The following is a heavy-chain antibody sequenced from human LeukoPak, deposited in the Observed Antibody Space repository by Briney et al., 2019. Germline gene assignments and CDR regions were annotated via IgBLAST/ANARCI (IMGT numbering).Heavy chain of an antibody. Sequence: PGGSLRLSCAASGFTFSGYYMSWIRQAPGKGLEWVSYISSSGSTIYYADSVKGRFTISRDNAKNSLYLQMNSLRAEDTAVYYCARDPGPYYYDSSGHYYYGMDVWAKGPRSPSP. D-gene: IGHD3-22*01. CDR1: GFTFSGYY. CDR3: ARDPGPYYYDSSGHYYYGMDV. CDR2: ISSSGSTI. J-gene: IGHJ6*02. V-gene: IGHV3-11*01.